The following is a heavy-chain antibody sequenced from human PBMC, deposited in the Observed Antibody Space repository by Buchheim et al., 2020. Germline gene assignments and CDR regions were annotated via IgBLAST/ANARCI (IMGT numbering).Heavy chain of an antibody. CDR3: ARNEAYYDRSGYFLY. V-gene: IGHV3-21*01. J-gene: IGHJ4*02. Sequence: EVQLMESGGGLVNPGGSLRLACAASGFTFSNYNMHWVRQAPGKGLEWVSSISGSSSPIYHADSLRGRITISRDNAKNPLYLQMNSLSAEDTAVYYCARNEAYYDRSGYFLYWGQGT. CDR2: ISGSSSPI. CDR1: GFTFSNYN. D-gene: IGHD3-22*01.